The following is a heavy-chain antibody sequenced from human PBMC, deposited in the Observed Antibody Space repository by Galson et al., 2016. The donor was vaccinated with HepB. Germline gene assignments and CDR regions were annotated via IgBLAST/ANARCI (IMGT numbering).Heavy chain of an antibody. J-gene: IGHJ4*02. V-gene: IGHV3-33*01. CDR1: GLTFSRDG. CDR2: IWSDGNTK. CDR3: ARAHTIMLNYFDY. D-gene: IGHD3-16*01. Sequence: LRLSCAASGLTFSRDGMHWVRQPPGKGLEWVAVIWSDGNTKFYADSVKGRFTISRDNSKNTLFLQMNSLRAEDTAVYYCARAHTIMLNYFDYWGQGPWSPSPQ.